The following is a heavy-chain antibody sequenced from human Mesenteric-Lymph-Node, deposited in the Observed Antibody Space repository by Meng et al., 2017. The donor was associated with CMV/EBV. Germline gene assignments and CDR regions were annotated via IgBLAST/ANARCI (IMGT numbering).Heavy chain of an antibody. D-gene: IGHD2-8*01. CDR3: ARVVHSVERCMLN. CDR1: GYTFTGYY. J-gene: IGHJ4*02. Sequence: CKASGYTFTGYYMHWVRQAPGQGLEWMGWINPNSGGANYAQKFQGRVTMTRDTSISTAYMELSRLRSDDTAVYYCARVVHSVERCMLNWGQGTLVTVSS. CDR2: INPNSGGA. V-gene: IGHV1-2*02.